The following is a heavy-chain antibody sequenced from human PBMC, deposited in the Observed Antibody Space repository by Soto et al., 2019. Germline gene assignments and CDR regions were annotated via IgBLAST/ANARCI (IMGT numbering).Heavy chain of an antibody. J-gene: IGHJ6*03. CDR3: ARDPGRLRHSLRYYYYYRDV. Sequence: HGGSLRLSCAASGFTFSSYGMHWVRQAPGKGLEWVAVIWYDGSNKYYADSVKGRFTISRDNSKNTLYLQMNSLRAEDTAVYYCARDPGRLRHSLRYYYYYRDVWGKGTTVTVSS. D-gene: IGHD5-12*01. CDR2: IWYDGSNK. CDR1: GFTFSSYG. V-gene: IGHV3-33*01.